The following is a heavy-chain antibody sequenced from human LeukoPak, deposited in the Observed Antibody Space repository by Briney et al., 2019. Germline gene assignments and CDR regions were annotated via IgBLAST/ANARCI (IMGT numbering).Heavy chain of an antibody. CDR2: INQGESAK. CDR3: F. J-gene: IGHJ4*01. V-gene: IGHV3-7*01. CDR1: GFTFSSYW. Sequence: PGGSLQLSCAASGFTFSSYWMSWVRPAPGKGLEWVASINQGESAKFYGDSLRGRFTISRDNAKNSLFLQMNSLRAEDTGFYYDFWGHGALVTVSS.